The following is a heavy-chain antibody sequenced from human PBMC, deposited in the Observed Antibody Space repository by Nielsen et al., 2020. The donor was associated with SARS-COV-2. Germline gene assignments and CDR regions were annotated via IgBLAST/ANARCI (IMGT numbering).Heavy chain of an antibody. V-gene: IGHV3-7*01. CDR1: GFTFSSYW. Sequence: GESLKISCAASGFTFSSYWMSWVRQAPGKGLEWVANIKQDGNEKYYVDSVKGRFTISRDNAKNSLYLQMNSLRAEDTAVYYCARDLGRGSSWYYGMDVWGQGTTVTVSS. D-gene: IGHD6-13*01. J-gene: IGHJ6*02. CDR3: ARDLGRGSSWYYGMDV. CDR2: IKQDGNEK.